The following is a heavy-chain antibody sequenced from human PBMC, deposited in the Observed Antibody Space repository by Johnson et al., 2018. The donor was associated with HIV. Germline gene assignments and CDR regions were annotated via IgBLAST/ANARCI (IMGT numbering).Heavy chain of an antibody. Sequence: QLQQVESGGGVVQPGRSLRLSCAASGITFSSFRRNWVRQAPGKGLEWVAVISSDESYIHYGDSVKGRFSVSKDTSKNTLYLQMSSLRAEDTAVYYCAREGAPSARDFGAFNIWGQGTMVTGSS. D-gene: IGHD1-26*01. J-gene: IGHJ3*02. CDR1: GITFSSFR. CDR3: AREGAPSARDFGAFNI. CDR2: ISSDESYI. V-gene: IGHV3-30*04.